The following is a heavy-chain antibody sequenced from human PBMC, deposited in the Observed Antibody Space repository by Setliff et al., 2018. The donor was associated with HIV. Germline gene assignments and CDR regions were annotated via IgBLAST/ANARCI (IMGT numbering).Heavy chain of an antibody. D-gene: IGHD2-21*02. J-gene: IGHJ4*02. CDR3: AAIGGDRWVDY. V-gene: IGHV4-31*03. CDR1: GGSISSAYY. Sequence: KPSETLSLTCTVSGGSISSAYYWSWIRQHPVKGLEWIGYIFHTGSTLYNPSLKSRITISRDASKNQFFLNLNALTVADTALYYCAAIGGDRWVDYWGQGTLVTVSS. CDR2: IFHTGST.